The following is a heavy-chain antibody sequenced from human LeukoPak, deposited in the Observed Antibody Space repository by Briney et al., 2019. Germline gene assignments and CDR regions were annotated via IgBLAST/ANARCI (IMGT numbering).Heavy chain of an antibody. Sequence: ASVKVSCKASGYTFTSSYMHWVRQAPGQGLEWMGIINPSGGSTSYAQKFQGRVTMTRDTSTSTVYMELSSLRSEDTAVYYCARAARIIQYSNLNFNYWGQGTLVTVS. V-gene: IGHV1-46*01. CDR2: INPSGGST. CDR1: GYTFTSSY. J-gene: IGHJ4*02. D-gene: IGHD4-11*01. CDR3: ARAARIIQYSNLNFNY.